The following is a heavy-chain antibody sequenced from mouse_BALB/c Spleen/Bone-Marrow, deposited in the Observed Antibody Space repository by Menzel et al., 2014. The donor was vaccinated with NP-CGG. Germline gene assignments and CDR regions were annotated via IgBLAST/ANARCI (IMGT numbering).Heavy chain of an antibody. D-gene: IGHD2-4*01. Sequence: EVKLMESGGGLVKPGGSLKLSCAASGFTFSDYYMYWVRQTPEERLEWVATISDGGSYTYYPDSVKGRFTISRDNAKNNLYLQMSSLKSEDTAMYYCARIYYDYDGGVYYYAMDYWGQGTSVTVSS. CDR3: ARIYYDYDGGVYYYAMDY. CDR2: ISDGGSYT. CDR1: GFTFSDYY. V-gene: IGHV5-4*02. J-gene: IGHJ4*01.